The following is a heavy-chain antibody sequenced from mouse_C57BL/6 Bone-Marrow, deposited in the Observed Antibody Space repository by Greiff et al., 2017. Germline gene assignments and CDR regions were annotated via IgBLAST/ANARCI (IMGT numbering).Heavy chain of an antibody. J-gene: IGHJ1*03. CDR2: IYPGNSDT. CDR3: ARCVLRV. V-gene: IGHV1-5*01. CDR1: GYTFTGYW. Sequence: VQLQQSGAELMKPGASVKLSCKATGYTFTGYWIEWVKQRPGQGLEWIGAIYPGNSDTSYNQKFKGKAKLTALTSASTAYMERSSLTNEDSAVYYCARCVLRVWGRGTTGTVTS.